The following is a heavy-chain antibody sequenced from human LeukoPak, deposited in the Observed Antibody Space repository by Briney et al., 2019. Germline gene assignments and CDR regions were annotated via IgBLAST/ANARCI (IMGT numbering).Heavy chain of an antibody. CDR3: ARDLGGSGSYDY. CDR2: ISAYTGNT. J-gene: IGHJ4*02. Sequence: ASVTVSCKASGYAFSSYGLTWVRQAPGQGLEWMGWISAYTGNTNYAQKLQGRVTMTTDTSTNTAYMELKSLRSDDTAVYYCARDLGGSGSYDYWGQGTLVTVSS. V-gene: IGHV1-18*01. CDR1: GYAFSSYG. D-gene: IGHD1-26*01.